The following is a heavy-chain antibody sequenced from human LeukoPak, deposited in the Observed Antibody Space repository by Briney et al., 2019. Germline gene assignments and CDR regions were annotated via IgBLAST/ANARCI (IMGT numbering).Heavy chain of an antibody. V-gene: IGHV3-33*06. CDR3: AKIAGTRGDAFDI. CDR1: GFTFSSYG. CDR2: IWYDGSNK. Sequence: GSLRLSCAASGFTFSSYGMHWVRQAPGKGLERVAVIWYDGSNKYYADSVKGRFTISRDNSKNTLYLQMNSLRAEDTAVYYCAKIAGTRGDAFDIWGQGTMVTVSS. D-gene: IGHD6-13*01. J-gene: IGHJ3*02.